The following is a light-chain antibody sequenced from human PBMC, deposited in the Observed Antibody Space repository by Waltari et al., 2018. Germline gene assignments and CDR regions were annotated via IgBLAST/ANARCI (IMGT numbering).Light chain of an antibody. J-gene: IGLJ3*02. CDR1: SSDVRGYTY. V-gene: IGLV2-8*01. Sequence: QSALTQPPSASGSPGQSVTISCTGTSSDVRGYTYLPWYQQYPGKAPKVMIYEVSKRPSGVPDRFSGSKSGNTASLTVSGVQAEDEADYYCSSYGGSNNLVFGGGTKLTVL. CDR3: SSYGGSNNLV. CDR2: EVS.